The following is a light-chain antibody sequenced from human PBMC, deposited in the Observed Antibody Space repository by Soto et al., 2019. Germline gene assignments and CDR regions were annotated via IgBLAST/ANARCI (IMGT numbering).Light chain of an antibody. CDR1: SSDVGSYNL. Sequence: QSVLTQPASVSGSPGQSITISCTGTSSDVGSYNLVSWYQQHPGKAPKLMIYEVSKRPSGVSNRFSGSKSGNTASLTISGLQAEDEADYYCSSYSNSTTLYVFGTGTKVTVL. CDR3: SSYSNSTTLYV. V-gene: IGLV2-14*02. J-gene: IGLJ1*01. CDR2: EVS.